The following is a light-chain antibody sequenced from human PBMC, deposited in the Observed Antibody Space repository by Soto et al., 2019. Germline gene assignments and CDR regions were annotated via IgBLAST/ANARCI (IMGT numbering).Light chain of an antibody. CDR3: SSYTSSSTLSV. CDR2: DVS. V-gene: IGLV2-14*01. J-gene: IGLJ1*01. Sequence: QSALTQPASVSGSPGQSITISCTGTSSDVGGYNYVSWYQQHPGKAPKLMIYDVSNRPSGVSNRFSGSKSGNTVSLTISGLRAEDEAYYYCSSYTSSSTLSVFGAGTKLTVL. CDR1: SSDVGGYNY.